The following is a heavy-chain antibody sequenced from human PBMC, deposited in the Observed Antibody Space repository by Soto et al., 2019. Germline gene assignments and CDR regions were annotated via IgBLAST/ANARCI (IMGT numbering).Heavy chain of an antibody. V-gene: IGHV1-58*01. Sequence: ASVKVSCKASGFTFTSSAVQWVRQARGQRLEWIGWIVVGSGNTNYAQKFQERVTITRDMSTSTAYMELSSLRSEDTAVYYCAAVDLHLYYYYGMDVWGQGTTVTVSS. J-gene: IGHJ6*02. CDR2: IVVGSGNT. CDR3: AAVDLHLYYYYGMDV. CDR1: GFTFTSSA.